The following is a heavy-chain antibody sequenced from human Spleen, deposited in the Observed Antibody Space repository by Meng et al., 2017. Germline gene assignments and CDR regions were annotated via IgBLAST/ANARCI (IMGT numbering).Heavy chain of an antibody. J-gene: IGHJ4*02. V-gene: IGHV1-2*06. Sequence: QVQLVQSGAEVKKPGASVRVSCKSSGYTFTAYYIHWVRQAPGQGLEWMGHIKPQSGDTLYAQKFQGRVSMTRDTSTSTVYMELSSLRSEDTAVYYCARGYSSGWSLLDYWGQGTLVTVSS. CDR1: GYTFTAYY. CDR3: ARGYSSGWSLLDY. D-gene: IGHD6-19*01. CDR2: IKPQSGDT.